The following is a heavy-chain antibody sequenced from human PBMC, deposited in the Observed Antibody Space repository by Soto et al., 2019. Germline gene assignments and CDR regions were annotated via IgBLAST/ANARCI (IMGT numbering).Heavy chain of an antibody. D-gene: IGHD2-15*01. CDR3: AKDRRDIVVVVAATPDYNWFDP. V-gene: IGHV3-23*01. CDR2: ISGSGGST. J-gene: IGHJ5*02. Sequence: GGSLRLSCASSGFTFSSYAMSWVRQAPGKGLEWVSAISGSGGSTYYADSVKGRFTISRDNSKNTLYLQMNSLRAEDTAVYYCAKDRRDIVVVVAATPDYNWFDPWGQGTLVTSPQ. CDR1: GFTFSSYA.